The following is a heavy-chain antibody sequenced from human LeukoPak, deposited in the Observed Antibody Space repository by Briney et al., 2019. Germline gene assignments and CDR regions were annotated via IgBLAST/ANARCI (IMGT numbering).Heavy chain of an antibody. D-gene: IGHD1-1*01. CDR1: GLSFSFYA. V-gene: IGHV3-23*01. Sequence: GGSLRPSCAASGLSFSFYAMSWVRQAPGKGLEWVSSISGGGAGTYYADSVRGRFTISRDNSKNTLYLQMNSLRAEDTALYYCAKDFVRYNIQFDYWGQGALVTVSS. CDR3: AKDFVRYNIQFDY. CDR2: ISGGGAGT. J-gene: IGHJ4*02.